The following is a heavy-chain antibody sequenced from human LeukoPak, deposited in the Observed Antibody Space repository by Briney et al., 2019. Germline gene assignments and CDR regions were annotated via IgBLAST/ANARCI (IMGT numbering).Heavy chain of an antibody. D-gene: IGHD6-19*01. Sequence: SVKVSCKASGGTFSIYAISWVRQAPGQGLEWMGGIIPIFGTANYAQKFQGRVTITADESTSTAYMELSSLRSEDTAVYYCAREQWGVSVAGTPFDYWGQGTLVTVSS. CDR2: IIPIFGTA. V-gene: IGHV1-69*13. CDR1: GGTFSIYA. CDR3: AREQWGVSVAGTPFDY. J-gene: IGHJ4*02.